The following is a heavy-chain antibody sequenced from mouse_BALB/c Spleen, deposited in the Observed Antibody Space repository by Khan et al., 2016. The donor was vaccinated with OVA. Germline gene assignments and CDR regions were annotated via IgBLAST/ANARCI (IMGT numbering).Heavy chain of an antibody. Sequence: QVQLKQSGPGLVAPSQSLSITCTVSGFSLTSYGVNWVRQPPGKGLEWLGVIWAGGSTNYNSALMSRLSISKDNSKRQGFLNINSLQTDDTAMYYCAIFYDPYYAMDYWGQGTSVTVSS. D-gene: IGHD2-3*01. V-gene: IGHV2-9*02. CDR1: GFSLTSYG. CDR3: AIFYDPYYAMDY. CDR2: IWAGGST. J-gene: IGHJ4*01.